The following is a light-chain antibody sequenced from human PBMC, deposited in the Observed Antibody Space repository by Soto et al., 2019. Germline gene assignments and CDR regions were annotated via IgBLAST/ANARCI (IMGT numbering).Light chain of an antibody. J-gene: IGKJ1*01. Sequence: EIVLTQSPATLSLSPGERATLSCRASQSVSSYLGWYQQKPGQAPRLLIYDASNMDTGIPARFSGSGSGTDFTLTISSLEPEDFAVYYCLQHSTWPWTFGPGTKVEIK. CDR1: QSVSSY. CDR3: LQHSTWPWT. V-gene: IGKV3-11*01. CDR2: DAS.